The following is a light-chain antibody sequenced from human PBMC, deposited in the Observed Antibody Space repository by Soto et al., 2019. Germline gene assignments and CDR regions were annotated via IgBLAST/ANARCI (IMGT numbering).Light chain of an antibody. V-gene: IGKV4-1*01. CDR1: QSVLYSSNNKNY. Sequence: DIVMTQSPDSLAVSLGERATINCKSRQSVLYSSNNKNYLAWYQQKPGQPPKLLISWASTRESGVPDRFSGSGSGTDFTLTISSLQAEDVAVYYCQQYYGSPPRTFGQGTKVEI. J-gene: IGKJ1*01. CDR3: QQYYGSPPRT. CDR2: WAS.